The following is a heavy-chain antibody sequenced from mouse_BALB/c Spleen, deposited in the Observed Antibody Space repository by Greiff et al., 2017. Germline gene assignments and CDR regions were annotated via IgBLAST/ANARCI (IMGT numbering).Heavy chain of an antibody. V-gene: IGHV14-3*02. J-gene: IGHJ3*01. CDR2: IDPANGNT. CDR1: GFNIKDTY. CDR3: ARDYGSSYWFAY. Sequence: VQLQQSGAELVKPGASVKLSCTASGFNIKDTYMHWVKQRPEQGLEWIGRIDPANGNTKYDPKFQGKATITADTSSNTAYLQLSSLTSDDTAVYYCARDYGSSYWFAYWGQGTLVTVSA. D-gene: IGHD1-1*01.